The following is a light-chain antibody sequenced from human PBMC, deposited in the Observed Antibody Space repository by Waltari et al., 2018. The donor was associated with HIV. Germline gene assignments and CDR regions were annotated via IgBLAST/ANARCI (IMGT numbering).Light chain of an antibody. V-gene: IGLV2-23*02. J-gene: IGLJ3*02. CDR3: CSYAGSSTLV. CDR1: SSNIGTYNL. CDR2: EVS. Sequence: QSALTQPAPVSGSPGQSITISCTGTSSNIGTYNLVSWHQQHPGKAPKTLIYEVSQRPSGVSNRFSGSKSGNTASLTISGLQAEDEADYYCCSYAGSSTLVFGGGTKVTVL.